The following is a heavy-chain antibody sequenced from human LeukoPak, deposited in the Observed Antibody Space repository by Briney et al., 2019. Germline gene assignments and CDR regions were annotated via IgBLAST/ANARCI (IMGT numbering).Heavy chain of an antibody. J-gene: IGHJ4*02. V-gene: IGHV3-7*04. D-gene: IGHD2-2*01. CDR3: ARDCSSTSCYGNGVY. Sequence: GGSLRLSCAASGFTISNYWMSWVRQARGKGLEWVANIKQDGSEKYYVDSVKGRFTISRDNAKNSLYLQMNSLRAEDTAVYYCARDCSSTSCYGNGVYWGQGTLVTVSS. CDR2: IKQDGSEK. CDR1: GFTISNYW.